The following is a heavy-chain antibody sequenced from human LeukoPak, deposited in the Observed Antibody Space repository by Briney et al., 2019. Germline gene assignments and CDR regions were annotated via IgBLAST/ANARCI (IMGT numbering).Heavy chain of an antibody. Sequence: SETLSLTCTVSGGSIGIYYWSWIRQPPGKGLEWIGFIYYTGTTNYEPSLESRVTISLDTSKNQFSLKLSSVTAADTAVYYCARCGYSYGTGYHFDYWGQGALGT. CDR3: ARCGYSYGTGYHFDY. D-gene: IGHD5-18*01. CDR2: IYYTGTT. V-gene: IGHV4-59*01. CDR1: GGSIGIYY. J-gene: IGHJ4*02.